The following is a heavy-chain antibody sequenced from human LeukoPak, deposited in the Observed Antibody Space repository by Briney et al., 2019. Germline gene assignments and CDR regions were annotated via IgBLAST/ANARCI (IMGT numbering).Heavy chain of an antibody. CDR3: ARGGSPYYYYYMDV. J-gene: IGHJ6*03. CDR2: IIPIFGTA. V-gene: IGHV1-69*05. CDR1: GGTFSSYA. Sequence: SVKVSCKASGGTFSSYAISWVRQAPGQGLEWMGGIIPIFGTANYAQKFQGRVTITTDESTSTAYMELSSLRSEDAAVYYCARGGSPYYYYYMDVWGKGTTVTVSS.